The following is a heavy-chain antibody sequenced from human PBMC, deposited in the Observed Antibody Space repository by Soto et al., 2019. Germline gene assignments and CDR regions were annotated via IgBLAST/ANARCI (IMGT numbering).Heavy chain of an antibody. CDR1: GYTFTNYG. CDR2: ISTNSGHT. D-gene: IGHD3-16*02. Sequence: QVQLVQSGAEVKKPGASVKVSCKASGYTFTNYGISWVRQAPGQGLEWMGWISTNSGHTDYAQNLQGRVTMTTDTSTTTAYMELRSLRSDDTAVYYCAREEYRQLDHWGQGTLVTVSS. V-gene: IGHV1-18*04. CDR3: AREEYRQLDH. J-gene: IGHJ5*02.